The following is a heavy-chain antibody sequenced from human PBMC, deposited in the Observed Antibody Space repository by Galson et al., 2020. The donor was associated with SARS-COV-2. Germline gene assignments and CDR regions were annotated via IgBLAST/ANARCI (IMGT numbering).Heavy chain of an antibody. CDR1: GFTFSSYG. V-gene: IGHV3-33*01. CDR2: IWYDGSNK. CDR3: ARDQGVGDPGSDY. D-gene: IGHD2-21*02. Sequence: GESLKISCAASGFTFSSYGMHWVRQAPGKGLEWVAVIWYDGSNKYYADSVKGRFTISRDNSKNTLYLQMNSLRAEDTAVYYCARDQGVGDPGSDYWGQGTLVTVSS. J-gene: IGHJ4*02.